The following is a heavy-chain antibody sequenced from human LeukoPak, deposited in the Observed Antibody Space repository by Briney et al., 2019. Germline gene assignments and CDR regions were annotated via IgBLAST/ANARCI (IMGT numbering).Heavy chain of an antibody. CDR2: IYYSGST. CDR3: ARRGILLFDI. D-gene: IGHD2-15*01. J-gene: IGHJ3*02. CDR1: GGSISSYY. V-gene: IGHV4-59*12. Sequence: SETLSLTCTVSGGSISSYYWSWIRQPPGKGLEWIGYIYYSGSTNYNPSLKSRVTISVDTSKNQFSLKLSSVTAADTAVYYCARRGILLFDIWGQGTMVTVSS.